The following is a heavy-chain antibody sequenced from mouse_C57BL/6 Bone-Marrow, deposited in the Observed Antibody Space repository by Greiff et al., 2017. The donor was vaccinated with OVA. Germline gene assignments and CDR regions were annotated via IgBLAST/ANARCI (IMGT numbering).Heavy chain of an antibody. Sequence: VQLKESGGGLVKPGGSLKLSCAASGFTFSDYGMHWVRQAPEKGLEWVAYISSGSSTIYYADTVKGRFTISRDNAKNTLFMQMTSLRSEDTAMYYCARQVYSNYWYFDVWGTGTTVTVSS. CDR3: ARQVYSNYWYFDV. V-gene: IGHV5-17*01. J-gene: IGHJ1*03. D-gene: IGHD2-5*01. CDR2: ISSGSSTI. CDR1: GFTFSDYG.